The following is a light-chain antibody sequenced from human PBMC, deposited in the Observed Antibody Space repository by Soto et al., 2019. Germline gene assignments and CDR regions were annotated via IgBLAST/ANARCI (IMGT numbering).Light chain of an antibody. CDR3: QQYGSSPLT. J-gene: IGKJ4*01. V-gene: IGKV3-20*01. CDR2: DAS. Sequence: EIVLTQSPATLSLSPGERATLSCRASQSVSSYLAWYQQKPGQAPRLLIYDASNRATGIPARFSGSGSGTDFTLTISRLEPEDFAVYYCQQYGSSPLTFGGGTKVDSK. CDR1: QSVSSY.